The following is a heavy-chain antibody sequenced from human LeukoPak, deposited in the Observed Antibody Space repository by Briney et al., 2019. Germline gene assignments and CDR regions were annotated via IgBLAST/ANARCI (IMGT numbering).Heavy chain of an antibody. CDR2: VSHHGGTT. V-gene: IGHV1-2*02. D-gene: IGHD2-15*01. Sequence: GGSLKLSCEASGFTFTDYYIHWVRQAPGQGLEWVGCVSHHGGTTNYAYTVQGRVTITRDTSNSTAYLQLNSFRPNDTAVYYCARDLSESTPDYWGQGTLVTVSA. J-gene: IGHJ4*02. CDR1: GFTFTDYY. CDR3: ARDLSESTPDY.